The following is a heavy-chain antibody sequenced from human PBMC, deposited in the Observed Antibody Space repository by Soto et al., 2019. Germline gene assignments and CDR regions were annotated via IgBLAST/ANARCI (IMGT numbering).Heavy chain of an antibody. J-gene: IGHJ4*02. CDR1: GFGFSSYA. Sequence: EVQLLESGGGMVQPGGSLRISCVASGFGFSSYAISWVRQSPGKGLEWVSTTPATDDDTSYALSVTGRFIVSRDNSKNTLSLLMRSLRAEDTALYYCAKVEDNTGWAVVDSWGQGTLVTV. D-gene: IGHD6-19*01. V-gene: IGHV3-23*01. CDR2: TPATDDDT. CDR3: AKVEDNTGWAVVDS.